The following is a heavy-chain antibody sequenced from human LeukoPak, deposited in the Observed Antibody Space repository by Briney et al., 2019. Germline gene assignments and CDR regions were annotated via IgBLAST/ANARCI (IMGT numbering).Heavy chain of an antibody. CDR1: GFPFSNYW. CDR3: AKDRDSSGYEVYFDY. CDR2: ISYDGSNK. J-gene: IGHJ4*02. V-gene: IGHV3-30*18. Sequence: PGGSLRLSCAASGFPFSNYWMNWVRQAPGKGLEWVAVISYDGSNKYYADSVKGRFTISRDNSKNTLYLQMNSLRAEDTAVYYCAKDRDSSGYEVYFDYWGQGTLVTVSS. D-gene: IGHD3-22*01.